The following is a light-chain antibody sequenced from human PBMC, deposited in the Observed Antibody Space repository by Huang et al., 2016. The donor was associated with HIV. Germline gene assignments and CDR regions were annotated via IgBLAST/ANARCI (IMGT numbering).Light chain of an antibody. CDR3: QQYNNWPPA. V-gene: IGKV3-15*01. CDR2: CAS. J-gene: IGKJ4*01. Sequence: EIVMTQSPATLSVSPGERATLSCRASQSVTSNLAWFQQMPGQAPRLLNHCASTRATGIPARFSGSGSGTEFTLTISRLQSEDFAVYYCQQYNNWPPAFGGGTKVEIK. CDR1: QSVTSN.